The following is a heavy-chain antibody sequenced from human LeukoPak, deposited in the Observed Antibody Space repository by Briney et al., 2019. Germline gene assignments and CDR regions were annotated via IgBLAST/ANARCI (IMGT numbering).Heavy chain of an antibody. Sequence: SETLSLTCTVSGGSISSYYWSWIRQPPGKGLEWIGYIYYSGSTNYNPSLKSRVTISVDTSKNQFSLKLTSVTAADTAVYYCARGKLWWPEPGDYWGQGTLVTVSS. V-gene: IGHV4-59*01. CDR2: IYYSGST. CDR3: ARGKLWWPEPGDY. D-gene: IGHD2-21*01. CDR1: GGSISSYY. J-gene: IGHJ4*02.